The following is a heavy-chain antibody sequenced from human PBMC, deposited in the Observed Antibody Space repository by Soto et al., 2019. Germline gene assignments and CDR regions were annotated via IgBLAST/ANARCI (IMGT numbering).Heavy chain of an antibody. V-gene: IGHV4-30-4*01. CDR1: GGSISSGDYY. D-gene: IGHD3-3*01. CDR3: AVVFWSGYYTPCFDY. Sequence: QVQLQESGPGLVKPSQTLSLTCTVSGGSISSGDYYWSWIRQPPGKGLEWIGYIYYSGSTYYNPSLKSRVTISVDTSKNQFSLKLSSVTAADTAVYYCAVVFWSGYYTPCFDYWGQGTLVTVSS. CDR2: IYYSGST. J-gene: IGHJ4*02.